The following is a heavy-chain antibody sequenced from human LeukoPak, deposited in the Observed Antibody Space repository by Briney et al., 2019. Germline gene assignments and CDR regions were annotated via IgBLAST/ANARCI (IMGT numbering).Heavy chain of an antibody. D-gene: IGHD6-13*01. CDR1: GGSISSSNW. V-gene: IGHV4-4*02. J-gene: IGHJ4*02. CDR3: ASGWAGLMAAAGTDYFDY. CDR2: IYHSGST. Sequence: SETLSLTCAVSGGSISSSNWWSWVRQPPGKGLEWIGEIYHSGSTNYNPSLKSRVTISVDKSKNQFSLKLSSVTAADTAVYYCASGWAGLMAAAGTDYFDYWGQGTLVTVSS.